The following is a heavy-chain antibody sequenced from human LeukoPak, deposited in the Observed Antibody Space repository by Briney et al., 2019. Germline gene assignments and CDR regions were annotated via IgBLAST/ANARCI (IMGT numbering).Heavy chain of an antibody. J-gene: IGHJ4*02. CDR3: AIGYSSFNY. D-gene: IGHD6-19*01. CDR2: INHSGSA. V-gene: IGHV4-34*01. CDR1: GGSFSGYY. Sequence: SETLSLTCAVYGGSFSGYYWSWIRQPPGKGLEWIGEINHSGSANYNPPLKSRVTISVDTSKNQFSLKLSSVTAADTAVYYCAIGYSSFNYWGQGTLVTVSS.